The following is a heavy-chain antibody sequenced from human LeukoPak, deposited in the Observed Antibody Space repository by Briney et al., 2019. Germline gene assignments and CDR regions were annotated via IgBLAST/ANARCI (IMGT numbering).Heavy chain of an antibody. V-gene: IGHV4-59*11. CDR1: GGSISSHY. J-gene: IGHJ6*03. CDR3: ARVLQNYYHMDV. D-gene: IGHD3-3*01. Sequence: SETLSLTCTVSGGSISSHYWSWIRQPPGKGLERIGFIYDSGSANYKSSLKSRVTMTVDTSKNQFSLKLNSVTAADTAVYYCARVLQNYYHMDVWGKGTTVTVSS. CDR2: IYDSGSA.